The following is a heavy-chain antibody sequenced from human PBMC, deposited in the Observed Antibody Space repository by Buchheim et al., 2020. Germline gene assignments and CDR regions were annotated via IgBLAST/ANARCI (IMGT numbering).Heavy chain of an antibody. J-gene: IGHJ6*03. Sequence: QVQLVESGGGMVQPGRSLRLSCAASGFSFNFYGMHWVRQAPGKGLEWVALIWYDGSKKLYADSVRGRFTISRDNSKNTLYLQMNSLRAEDTAVYYCARDKEFYDSSGDHYYYHMDVWGRRTT. V-gene: IGHV3-33*01. CDR1: GFSFNFYG. D-gene: IGHD3-22*01. CDR2: IWYDGSKK. CDR3: ARDKEFYDSSGDHYYYHMDV.